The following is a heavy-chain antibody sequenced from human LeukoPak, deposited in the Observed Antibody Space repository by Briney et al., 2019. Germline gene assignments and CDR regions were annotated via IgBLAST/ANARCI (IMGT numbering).Heavy chain of an antibody. Sequence: SVKVSCKASGGTFSSYAISWVRQAPAQGLEWMGRIIPIFGIANYAHKFPGRVTITAAKSTSAAYLELRSQGSDETAVYYCARTRSWHKLIYYYYGMDVWGEGTTVTVSS. CDR2: IIPIFGIA. CDR3: ARTRSWHKLIYYYYGMDV. V-gene: IGHV1-69*04. J-gene: IGHJ6*01. CDR1: GGTFSSYA. D-gene: IGHD6-13*01.